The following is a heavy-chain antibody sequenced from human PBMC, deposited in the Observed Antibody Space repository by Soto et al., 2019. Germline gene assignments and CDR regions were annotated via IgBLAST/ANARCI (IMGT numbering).Heavy chain of an antibody. V-gene: IGHV1-69*01. CDR3: ARSQGSSTSLEIYYYYYYGVDV. J-gene: IGHJ6*02. Sequence: QVQLVQSGAEVKKPGSSVKVSCKASGGTFSSYAISWVRQAPGQGLEWRGGIIPISGTANYAQKFQGRVTITADESTSTAYMELSSLRSEDTAVYYCARSQGSSTSLEIYYYYYYGVDVWGQGTTVTVSS. CDR1: GGTFSSYA. CDR2: IIPISGTA. D-gene: IGHD2-2*01.